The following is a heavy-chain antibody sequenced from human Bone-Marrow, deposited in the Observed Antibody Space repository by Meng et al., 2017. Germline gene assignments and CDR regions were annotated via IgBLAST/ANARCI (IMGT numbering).Heavy chain of an antibody. Sequence: QVQLVQSGAEVQKPGASVKVSCNASGYTFTGYYLHWVRQAPGQGPEGMAQIGPKSGDTKYADDFQGRVTVTRDTSISTVYMELSRLRVDDTALYYCAREGSYSDFDYWGQGTLVTVSS. CDR3: AREGSYSDFDY. CDR1: GYTFTGYY. J-gene: IGHJ4*02. CDR2: IGPKSGDT. D-gene: IGHD1-26*01. V-gene: IGHV1-2*06.